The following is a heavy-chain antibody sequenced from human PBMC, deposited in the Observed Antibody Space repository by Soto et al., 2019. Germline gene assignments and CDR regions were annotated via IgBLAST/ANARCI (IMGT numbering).Heavy chain of an antibody. CDR1: GFSFGDYW. CDR2: IKQDGFEK. D-gene: IGHD3-3*01. V-gene: IGHV3-7*01. J-gene: IGHJ4*02. Sequence: GGSLRLSCLTSGFSFGDYWMAWVRQPPGKXLEWVASIKQDGFEKYYVDSVKGRFSISRDTATSSLHLQMNRLRAEDTAVYYCVRDTNYNSWTGYAFFDYWGQGILVNVSS. CDR3: VRDTNYNSWTGYAFFDY.